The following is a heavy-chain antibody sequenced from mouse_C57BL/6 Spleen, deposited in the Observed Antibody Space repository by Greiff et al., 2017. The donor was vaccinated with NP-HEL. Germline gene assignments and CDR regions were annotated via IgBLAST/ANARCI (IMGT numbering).Heavy chain of an antibody. J-gene: IGHJ4*01. CDR2: INPNYGTT. V-gene: IGHV1-39*01. CDR3: ASSNYKGDYYAMDY. Sequence: VQLQQSGPELVKPGASVKISCKASGYSFTDYNMNWVKQSNGKSLEWIGVINPNYGTTSYNQKFKGKATLTVDQSSSTAYMQLNSLTSEDSAVYYCASSNYKGDYYAMDYWGQGTSVTVSS. CDR1: GYSFTDYN. D-gene: IGHD2-5*01.